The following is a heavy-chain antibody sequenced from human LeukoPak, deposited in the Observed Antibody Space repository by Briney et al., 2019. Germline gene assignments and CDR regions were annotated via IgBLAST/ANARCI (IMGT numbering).Heavy chain of an antibody. D-gene: IGHD5-12*01. CDR2: IYYSGST. V-gene: IGHV4-59*01. Sequence: PSETLSLTCTVSGGSISSYYWSWIRQPPGKGLEWIGYIYYSGSTNYNPSLKSRVTISVDTSKNQFSLKLSSVTAADTAVYYCARSGFGFDYWGQGTLVTVSS. CDR1: GGSISSYY. CDR3: ARSGFGFDY. J-gene: IGHJ4*02.